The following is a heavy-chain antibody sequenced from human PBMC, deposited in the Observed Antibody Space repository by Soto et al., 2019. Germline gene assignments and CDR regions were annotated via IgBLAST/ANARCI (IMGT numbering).Heavy chain of an antibody. Sequence: QVQLVQSGAEVKKPGSSVKVSCKASGGTFSSYAISWVRQAPGQGLEWMGGIIPIFGTANYAQKFQGRVTITAYESTSTPYMEPGSLRSEDTAVYYCARNPSPVAGTSGFDPWGQGTLVTVSS. CDR2: IIPIFGTA. J-gene: IGHJ5*02. CDR3: ARNPSPVAGTSGFDP. D-gene: IGHD6-19*01. V-gene: IGHV1-69*12. CDR1: GGTFSSYA.